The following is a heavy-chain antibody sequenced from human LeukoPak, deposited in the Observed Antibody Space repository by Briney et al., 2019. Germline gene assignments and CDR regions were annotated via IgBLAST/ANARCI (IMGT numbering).Heavy chain of an antibody. Sequence: PGGSLRLSCSASGFIFNTFGMNWVRQAPGQGLEWVSSITSTTTYTYYADSVKGRFTISRDNADNSLFLQMNSLRAEDTAVYYCVRCTFVLHKRCSAFDVWGQGTMVTVSA. D-gene: IGHD1-1*01. CDR1: GFIFNTFG. V-gene: IGHV3-21*01. CDR3: VRCTFVLHKRCSAFDV. J-gene: IGHJ3*01. CDR2: ITSTTTYT.